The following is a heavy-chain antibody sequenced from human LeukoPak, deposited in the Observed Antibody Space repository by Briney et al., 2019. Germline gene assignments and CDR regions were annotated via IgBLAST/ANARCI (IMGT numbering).Heavy chain of an antibody. CDR2: VSPPGGGT. CDR3: ARDLAWGAFDY. Sequence: GGSLRLSCAASGFTFSNHGMNWVRQAPGKGLEWLSGVSPPGGGTYYADSVKGRFTISRDDSKNTLSLQMNSPRVEDTAVYYCARDLAWGAFDYWGQGTLVTVSS. V-gene: IGHV3-23*01. D-gene: IGHD7-27*01. J-gene: IGHJ4*02. CDR1: GFTFSNHG.